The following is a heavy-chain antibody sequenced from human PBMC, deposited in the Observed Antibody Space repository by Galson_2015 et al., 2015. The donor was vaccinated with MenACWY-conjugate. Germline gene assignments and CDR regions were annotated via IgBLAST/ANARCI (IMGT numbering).Heavy chain of an antibody. CDR2: IYYSGST. CDR3: ARVGYCSSTSCYYAFDI. J-gene: IGHJ3*02. CDR1: GGSISSYY. Sequence: ETLSLTCTVSGGSISSYYWSWIRQPPGKGLEWIGYIYYSGSTNYNPSLKSRVTISVDTSKNQFSLKLSSVTAADTAVYYCARVGYCSSTSCYYAFDIWGQGTMVTVSS. V-gene: IGHV4-59*01. D-gene: IGHD2-2*01.